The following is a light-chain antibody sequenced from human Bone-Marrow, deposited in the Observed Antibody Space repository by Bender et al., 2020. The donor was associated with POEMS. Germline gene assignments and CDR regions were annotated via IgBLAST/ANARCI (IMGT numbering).Light chain of an antibody. CDR3: CSYAGSWV. V-gene: IGLV2-23*02. CDR2: EVN. J-gene: IGLJ3*02. Sequence: QSALTQPASVSGSPGQSITISCTGTSSDVGSYRLVSWYQQHPGKAPKLMIYEVNKRPSGVSDRFSGSKSGNTASLTISGLQAEDEADYYCCSYAGSWVFGGGTKLTVL. CDR1: SSDVGSYRL.